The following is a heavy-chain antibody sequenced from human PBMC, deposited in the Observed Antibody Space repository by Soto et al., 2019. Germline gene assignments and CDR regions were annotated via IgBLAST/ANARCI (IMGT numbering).Heavy chain of an antibody. D-gene: IGHD3-10*01. CDR3: TRVTMVRGVSPSDY. J-gene: IGHJ4*02. Sequence: GGSLRLSCTASGFTFGDYAMSWFRQAPGKGLEWVGFIRSKAYGGTTEYAASVKGRFTISRDDSKSIAYLQMNSLKTEDTAVYYCTRVTMVRGVSPSDYWGQGTLVTVSS. CDR2: IRSKAYGGTT. V-gene: IGHV3-49*03. CDR1: GFTFGDYA.